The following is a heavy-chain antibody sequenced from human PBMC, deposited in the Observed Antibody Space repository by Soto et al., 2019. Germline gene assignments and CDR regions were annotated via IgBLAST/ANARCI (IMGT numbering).Heavy chain of an antibody. CDR3: ARHFRYYYGSGSTLAFDY. D-gene: IGHD3-10*01. J-gene: IGHJ4*02. Sequence: EVQLVQSGAEVKKPGESLRISCNGSGYSFTRYWISWVRQMPGKGLEWMGRIDPSDSYTNYSPSFQGHVTISADKSISTAYLQWSSLKASDTAMYYCARHFRYYYGSGSTLAFDYWGQGTLVTVSS. CDR2: IDPSDSYT. V-gene: IGHV5-10-1*01. CDR1: GYSFTRYW.